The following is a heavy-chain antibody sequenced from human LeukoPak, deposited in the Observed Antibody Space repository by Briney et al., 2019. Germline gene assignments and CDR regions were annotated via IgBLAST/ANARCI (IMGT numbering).Heavy chain of an antibody. D-gene: IGHD2-15*01. CDR1: GGSISSSSYY. CDR2: IYYSGST. Sequence: SETLSLTCTVSGGSISSSSYYWGWIRQPPGKGLEWIGSIYYSGSTYYNPSLKSRVTISVDTSKNQFSLKLSSVTAADTAVYYCARGYCSGGSCYSYYYYNYMDVWGKGTTVTVSS. CDR3: ARGYCSGGSCYSYYYYNYMDV. V-gene: IGHV4-39*07. J-gene: IGHJ6*03.